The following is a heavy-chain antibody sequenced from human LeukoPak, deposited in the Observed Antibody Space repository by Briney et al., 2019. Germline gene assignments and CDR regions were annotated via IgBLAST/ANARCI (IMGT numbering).Heavy chain of an antibody. CDR3: AKGAEEGVVITAVYYYYMDV. J-gene: IGHJ6*03. CDR2: ISGSGYNT. CDR1: GFTFTNHG. D-gene: IGHD3-22*01. Sequence: GGSLRLSCVVSGFTFTNHGMSWVRQTPGKGLEWVSTISGSGYNTYYADSVKGRFTISRDSSKNTLFLQMNGLRPEDTAVYYCAKGAEEGVVITAVYYYYMDVWGKGTTVTISS. V-gene: IGHV3-23*01.